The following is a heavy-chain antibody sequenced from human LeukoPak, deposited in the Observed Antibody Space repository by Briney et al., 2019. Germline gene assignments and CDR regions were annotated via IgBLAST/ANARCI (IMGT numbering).Heavy chain of an antibody. J-gene: IGHJ6*02. CDR1: GYTFTTYS. CDR2: INLSGGST. V-gene: IGHV1-46*01. CDR3: VRHNHMDV. Sequence: ASVKVSFKASGYTFTTYSMHWVRQAPGQGFEWMAIINLSGGSTDYTQKFQGRVTMTRDTSTSTVYMELSSLRSEDTAVYYCVRHNHMDVWGQGTTVTVSS.